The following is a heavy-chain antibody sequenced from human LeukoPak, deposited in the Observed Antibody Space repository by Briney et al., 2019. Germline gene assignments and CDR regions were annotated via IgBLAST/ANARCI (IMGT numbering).Heavy chain of an antibody. Sequence: GRSLRLSCAASGFTFSSYAMHWVRQAPGKGLEWVAVISYDGSNKYYADSVKGRFTISRDSSKNTLYLQMNSLRAEDTAVYYCARGSSDWSTLIPFDYWGQGTLVTVSS. CDR1: GFTFSSYA. J-gene: IGHJ4*02. CDR3: ARGSSDWSTLIPFDY. D-gene: IGHD6-19*01. CDR2: ISYDGSNK. V-gene: IGHV3-30-3*01.